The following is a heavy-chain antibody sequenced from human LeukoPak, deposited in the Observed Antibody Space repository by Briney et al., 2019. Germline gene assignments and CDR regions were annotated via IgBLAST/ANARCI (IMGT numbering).Heavy chain of an antibody. CDR1: GFTFSSYD. CDR2: VWHDGSNR. Sequence: GGSLRLSCTAPGFTFSSYDIHWIRQAPGKGLEWVALVWHDGSNRYYADSVKGRFTISRDNSKNTVYLQMNSLRAEDTAGYYCARELFGSGICPDYWGQGTLVTVSS. V-gene: IGHV3-33*01. CDR3: ARELFGSGICPDY. D-gene: IGHD3-10*01. J-gene: IGHJ4*02.